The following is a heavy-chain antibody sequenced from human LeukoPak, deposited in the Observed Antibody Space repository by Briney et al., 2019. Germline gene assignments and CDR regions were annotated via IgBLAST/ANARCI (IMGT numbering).Heavy chain of an antibody. CDR1: GFTFSSYW. J-gene: IGHJ5*02. V-gene: IGHV3-7*01. Sequence: GGSLRLSCAASGFTFSSYWMSWVRQAPGKGLEWVANIKQDGSEKYYVDSVKGRFTISRDNAKNSLYLQMNSLRAEDTAGYYCAGYSSSWGYNWFDPWGQGTLVTVSS. CDR3: AGYSSSWGYNWFDP. CDR2: IKQDGSEK. D-gene: IGHD6-13*01.